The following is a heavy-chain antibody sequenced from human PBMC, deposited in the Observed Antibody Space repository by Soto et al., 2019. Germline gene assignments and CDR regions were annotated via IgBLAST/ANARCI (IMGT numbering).Heavy chain of an antibody. CDR1: GGSFSGYY. CDR3: ARGRGYSGYDQGYYFDY. V-gene: IGHV4-34*01. D-gene: IGHD5-12*01. Sequence: SETRSLTCAVYGGSFSGYYWSWIRQPPGKGLEWIGEINHSGSTNYNPSLKSRVTISVDTSKNQFSLKLSSVTAADTAVYYCARGRGYSGYDQGYYFDYWGQGTLVTVSS. J-gene: IGHJ4*02. CDR2: INHSGST.